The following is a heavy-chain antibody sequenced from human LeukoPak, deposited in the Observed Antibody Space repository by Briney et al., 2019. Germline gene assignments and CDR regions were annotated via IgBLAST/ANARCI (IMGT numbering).Heavy chain of an antibody. Sequence: GGSLRLSCAVSGCTFSSYWMHWVRQAPGKGLVWVSRINSDGSSTSYADSVKGRFTISRDNAKNTLYLQMNSLRAEDTAVYYCAGLSVVVAATHWFDPWGQGTLVTVSS. D-gene: IGHD2-15*01. V-gene: IGHV3-74*01. CDR2: INSDGSST. CDR1: GCTFSSYW. J-gene: IGHJ5*02. CDR3: AGLSVVVAATHWFDP.